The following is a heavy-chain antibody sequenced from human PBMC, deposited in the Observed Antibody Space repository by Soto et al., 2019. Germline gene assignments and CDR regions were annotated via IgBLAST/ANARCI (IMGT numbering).Heavy chain of an antibody. Sequence: SETLSLTCAVSGGSISSSYWSWFRQPPGKGLVWIGYVHYTGSTNYSPSLKNRVTMSVDTSKNQFSLSLSSVTAADTALYYCARGGANWFDPWGQGTLVTVSS. CDR2: VHYTGST. V-gene: IGHV4-59*01. CDR3: ARGGANWFDP. CDR1: GGSISSSY. J-gene: IGHJ5*02.